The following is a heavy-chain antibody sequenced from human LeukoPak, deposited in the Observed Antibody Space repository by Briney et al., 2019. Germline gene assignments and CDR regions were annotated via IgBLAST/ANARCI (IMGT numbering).Heavy chain of an antibody. CDR2: ISGSGGST. V-gene: IGHV3-23*01. J-gene: IGHJ4*02. CDR3: ANLMTSIDY. Sequence: GSLRLSCAASGFTFSSYAMSWVRQAPGKGLEWVSAISGSGGSTYYADTVKGRFTISRDNAKNSLYLQMNSLRAEDTAVYYCANLMTSIDYWGQGTLVTVSS. CDR1: GFTFSSYA. D-gene: IGHD2-21*02.